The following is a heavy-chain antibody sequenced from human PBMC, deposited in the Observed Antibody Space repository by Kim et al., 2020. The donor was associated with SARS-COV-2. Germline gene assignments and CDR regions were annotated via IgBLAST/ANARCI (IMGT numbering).Heavy chain of an antibody. J-gene: IGHJ4*02. V-gene: IGHV3-48*02. CDR3: ARERNVAGFDY. D-gene: IGHD6-13*01. CDR2: I. Sequence: IYNADSVKGRYSISREKAKNSLYLQMNSRGDEDTAVYYCARERNVAGFDYWGQGTLVTVSS.